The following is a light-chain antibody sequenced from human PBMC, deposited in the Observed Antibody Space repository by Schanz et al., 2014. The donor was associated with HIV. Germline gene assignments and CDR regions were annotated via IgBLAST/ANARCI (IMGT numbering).Light chain of an antibody. V-gene: IGKV3-20*01. Sequence: EIVMTQSPATLSVSPGDRATLSCRASQSVSDSYLAWYQQKPGQAPRLLIYGSSKRATGIPDRFSGSGSGTDFSLTISRLEPEDFAVYYCQQYDRSPYTFGGGTKVEIK. CDR2: GSS. CDR1: QSVSDSY. CDR3: QQYDRSPYT. J-gene: IGKJ4*01.